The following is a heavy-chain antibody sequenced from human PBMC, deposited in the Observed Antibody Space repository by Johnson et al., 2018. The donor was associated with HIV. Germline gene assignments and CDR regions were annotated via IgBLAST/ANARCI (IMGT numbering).Heavy chain of an antibody. D-gene: IGHD4-11*01. CDR3: AKDTRMTTVTPGALNI. V-gene: IGHV3-43D*03. CDR1: GFTFDDYG. CDR2: ISWDGGST. Sequence: VQLVESGGGVVRPGGSLRLSCAASGFTFDDYGMSWVRQAPGKGLEWVSGISWDGGSTYYADSVKGRFTISRDNSKNSLYLQMNSLRVEDTALYYCAKDTRMTTVTPGALNIWGQGTMVTFSS. J-gene: IGHJ3*02.